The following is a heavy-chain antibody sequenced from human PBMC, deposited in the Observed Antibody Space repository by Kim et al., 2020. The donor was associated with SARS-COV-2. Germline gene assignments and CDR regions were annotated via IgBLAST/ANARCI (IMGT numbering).Heavy chain of an antibody. Sequence: GGSLRLSCAASGFTFSSYGMHWVRQAPGKGLEWVAVISYDGSNKYYADSVKGRFTISRDNSKNTLYLQMNSLRAEDTAAYYCAKESGSGSYYAWTYYYYGMDVWGQGTTVTVSS. CDR3: AKESGSGSYYAWTYYYYGMDV. D-gene: IGHD3-10*01. V-gene: IGHV3-30*18. J-gene: IGHJ6*02. CDR2: ISYDGSNK. CDR1: GFTFSSYG.